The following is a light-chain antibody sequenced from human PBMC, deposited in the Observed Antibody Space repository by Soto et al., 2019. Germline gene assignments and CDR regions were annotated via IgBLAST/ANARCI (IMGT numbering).Light chain of an antibody. CDR1: SSDIGAYNS. CDR2: EVS. V-gene: IGLV2-14*01. Sequence: QSVLTQPASVSGSPGQSITISCTGTSSDIGAYNSVSWYQQYPGRAPKLMIYEVSNRPSGVSARFSASKSGNTASLTISGLQAEDEADYYCSSYTSSSTHVVFGGGTKLTVL. CDR3: SSYTSSSTHVV. J-gene: IGLJ2*01.